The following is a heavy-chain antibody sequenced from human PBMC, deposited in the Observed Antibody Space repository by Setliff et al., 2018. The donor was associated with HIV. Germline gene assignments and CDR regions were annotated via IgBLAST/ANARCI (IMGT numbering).Heavy chain of an antibody. CDR3: ARDPLGYNWRRYFDF. D-gene: IGHD3-16*01. CDR1: GYTFTNYD. V-gene: IGHV1-18*01. Sequence: ASVKVSCKASGYTFTNYDINWVRQVPGQGLEWMGRMNPDSGLTDYAPKLQGRVIMTTDTSTSTAYMELRSLRSDDTAVYYCARDPLGYNWRRYFDFWGQGAVVTVSS. J-gene: IGHJ4*02. CDR2: MNPDSGLT.